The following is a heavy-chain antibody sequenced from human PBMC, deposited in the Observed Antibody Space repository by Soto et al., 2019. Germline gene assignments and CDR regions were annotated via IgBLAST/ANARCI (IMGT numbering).Heavy chain of an antibody. CDR3: ACEKLYEFWRWWDV. CDR1: GGSSGSGDYY. D-gene: IGHD3-3*01. J-gene: IGHJ6*02. CDR2: IHYSGST. V-gene: IGHV4-30-4*01. Sequence: SKTPALSCTVSGGSSGSGDYYCSWIRQPTGKGLEWIGYIHYSGSTYYNPSLKSRVTISVDTSKNQFSLKLSSVTAADTAVYYFACEKLYEFWRWWDVRG.